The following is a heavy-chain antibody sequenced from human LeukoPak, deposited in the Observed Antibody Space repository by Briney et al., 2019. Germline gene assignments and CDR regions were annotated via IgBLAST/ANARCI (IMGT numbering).Heavy chain of an antibody. Sequence: GGSLRLSCVGSGFTFSNYEMNWVRQAPGKGLEWISYIDSGGTTIYSADSMKGRFTISRDNAKNSLYLQMNSLRVEDTAVYYCTRDRASSGWSFWGQGTLVTVSS. D-gene: IGHD6-19*01. CDR3: TRDRASSGWSF. CDR2: IDSGGTTI. CDR1: GFTFSNYE. V-gene: IGHV3-48*03. J-gene: IGHJ4*02.